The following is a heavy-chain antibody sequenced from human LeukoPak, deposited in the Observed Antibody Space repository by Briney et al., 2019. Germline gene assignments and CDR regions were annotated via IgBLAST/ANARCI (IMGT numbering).Heavy chain of an antibody. CDR1: GGSISNYY. V-gene: IGHV4-59*08. Sequence: PSETLSLTCTVSGGSISNYYWTWIRQPPAKGLEWIGYIYYCGSTNYNPSLKSRVTISVDTSKNQFSLKLSSVTAADTAVYYCAKLGSGTNSWFDPWGQGTLVTVSS. J-gene: IGHJ5*02. CDR2: IYYCGST. D-gene: IGHD3-10*01. CDR3: AKLGSGTNSWFDP.